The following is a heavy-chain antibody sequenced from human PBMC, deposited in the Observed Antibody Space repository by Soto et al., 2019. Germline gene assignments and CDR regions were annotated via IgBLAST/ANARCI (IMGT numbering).Heavy chain of an antibody. J-gene: IGHJ6*02. Sequence: EVQLVESGGGLVQPWGSLRLSCAASGFTCSSYWMRWVRQAPGKGLQWVANIKEDGSEKYYVASVKGRFTISRDNAKKSLYLQMNSLRDEDTAVYYCARVGGSSCLPDCYVTEVWGQGTTVTVSS. CDR1: GFTCSSYW. D-gene: IGHD6-13*01. V-gene: IGHV3-7*01. CDR2: IKEDGSEK. CDR3: ARVGGSSCLPDCYVTEV.